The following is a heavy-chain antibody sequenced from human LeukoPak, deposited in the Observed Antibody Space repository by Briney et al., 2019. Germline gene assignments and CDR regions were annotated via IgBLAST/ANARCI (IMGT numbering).Heavy chain of an antibody. CDR2: IWYDGSNK. CDR1: GFTLSSYG. D-gene: IGHD5-12*01. J-gene: IGHJ4*02. CDR3: ARDRGSGYDLGFDY. Sequence: GGSLRLSCSASGFTLSSYGMHWVRQAPGKGLEWVAVIWYDGSNKYYADSVKGRFTISRDNSKNTLYLQMNSLRAEDTAVYYCARDRGSGYDLGFDYWGQGTLVTVSS. V-gene: IGHV3-33*01.